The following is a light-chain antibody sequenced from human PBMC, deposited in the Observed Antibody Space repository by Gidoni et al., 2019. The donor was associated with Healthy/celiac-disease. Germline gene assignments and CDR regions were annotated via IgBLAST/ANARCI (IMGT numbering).Light chain of an antibody. CDR2: EGS. V-gene: IGLV2-23*01. J-gene: IGLJ3*02. Sequence: QSALTQPASVSVSPGQSITISCTGTSSDVGSYNLVSWYQQHPGKAPKLMIYEGSKRPSGVSNRFSGSKSGNTASLTISGIQAEDEADYYCCSYAGSSSWVFGGGTKLTVL. CDR1: SSDVGSYNL. CDR3: CSYAGSSSWV.